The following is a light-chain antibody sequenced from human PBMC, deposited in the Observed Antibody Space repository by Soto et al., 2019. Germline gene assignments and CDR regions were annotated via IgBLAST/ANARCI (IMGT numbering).Light chain of an antibody. CDR2: GAS. CDR3: QQYGVSPRT. J-gene: IGKJ1*01. V-gene: IGKV3-15*01. Sequence: EIVMTQSPATLSVSPGERATLSCRASENIYTNLAWYQQKPGQAPRLLFYGASTRATGLPARFSGTGSGTDFTLTISRLEPEDFAVYYCQQYGVSPRTFGQGTKVDIK. CDR1: ENIYTN.